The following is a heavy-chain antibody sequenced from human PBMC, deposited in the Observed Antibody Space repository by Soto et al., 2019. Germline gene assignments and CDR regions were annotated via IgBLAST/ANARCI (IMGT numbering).Heavy chain of an antibody. Sequence: SLRLSCAASGFTFSSYGMHWVRQAPGKGLEWVAVIWYDGSNKYYADSVKGRFTISRDNSKNTLYLQMNSLRAEDTAVYYCARELAARTMGFDYWGQGTLVTVS. CDR3: ARELAARTMGFDY. CDR1: GFTFSSYG. D-gene: IGHD6-6*01. V-gene: IGHV3-33*01. CDR2: IWYDGSNK. J-gene: IGHJ4*02.